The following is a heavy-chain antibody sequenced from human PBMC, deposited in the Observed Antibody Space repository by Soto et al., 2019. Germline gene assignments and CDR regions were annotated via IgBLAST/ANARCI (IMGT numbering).Heavy chain of an antibody. CDR3: AREDILGVRSFDY. V-gene: IGHV3-48*02. CDR1: GFTFSGYS. J-gene: IGHJ4*02. D-gene: IGHD3-9*01. CDR2: ISGGSKTI. Sequence: EVQLVESGGGLVQWGGSLRLSCAASGFTFSGYSVNWVRQAPGKGLEWVSCISGGSKTIYYAESVKGRFTVSRDNARNAQYLQMNSLRDEDTAVYYCAREDILGVRSFDYWGQGTLVTVSS.